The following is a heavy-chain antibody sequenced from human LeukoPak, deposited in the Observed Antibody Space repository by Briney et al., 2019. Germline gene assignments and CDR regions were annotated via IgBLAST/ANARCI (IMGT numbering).Heavy chain of an antibody. D-gene: IGHD3-22*01. Sequence: PSETLSLTCTVSGYSISSGYYWGWIRQPPGKGLEWIGSIYHSGSTYYNPSLKSRVTISVDTSKNQFSLKLSSVTAADTAVYYCARDWTYYYDSSGTYYYYYYMDVWGKGTTVTVSS. J-gene: IGHJ6*03. CDR1: GYSISSGYY. V-gene: IGHV4-38-2*02. CDR2: IYHSGST. CDR3: ARDWTYYYDSSGTYYYYYYMDV.